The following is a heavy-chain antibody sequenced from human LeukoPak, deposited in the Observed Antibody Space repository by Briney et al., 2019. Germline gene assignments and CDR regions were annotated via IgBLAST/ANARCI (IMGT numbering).Heavy chain of an antibody. Sequence: ASVKVSCKASGCTLTSYAMNWVRQAPGQGLEWMGWINTNTGNPTYAQGFTGRFVFSLDTSVSTAYLQISSLKAEDTAVYYCASPYPYSSSWSDLDYWGQGTLVTVSS. CDR2: INTNTGNP. J-gene: IGHJ4*02. D-gene: IGHD6-13*01. V-gene: IGHV7-4-1*02. CDR1: GCTLTSYA. CDR3: ASPYPYSSSWSDLDY.